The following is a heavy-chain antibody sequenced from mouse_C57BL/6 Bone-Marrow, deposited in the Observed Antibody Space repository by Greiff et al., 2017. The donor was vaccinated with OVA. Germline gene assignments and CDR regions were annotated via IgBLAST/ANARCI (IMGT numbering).Heavy chain of an antibody. CDR2: INPSNGGT. CDR1: GYTFTSYW. D-gene: IGHD2-3*01. V-gene: IGHV1-53*01. CDR3: ARLGIYDGYAMDY. Sequence: QVHVKQPGTELVKPGASVKLSCKASGYTFTSYWMHWVKQRPGQGLEWIGNINPSNGGTNYNEKFKSKATLTVDKSSSTAYMQLSSLTSEDSAVYYCARLGIYDGYAMDYWGQGTSVTVSS. J-gene: IGHJ4*01.